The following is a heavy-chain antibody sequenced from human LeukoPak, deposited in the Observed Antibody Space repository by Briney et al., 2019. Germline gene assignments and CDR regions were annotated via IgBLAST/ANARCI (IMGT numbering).Heavy chain of an antibody. V-gene: IGHV3-66*01. D-gene: IGHD3-22*01. CDR1: GFTVSSNY. Sequence: GGSLRLSCAASGFTVSSNYMSWVRQAPGKGLEWVSVIYSGGSTYYADSVKGRFTISRDNSKNTLYLQMNSLRAEDTAVYYCARDRVYYYDSSDYYPDAFDIWGQGTMVTVSS. J-gene: IGHJ3*02. CDR2: IYSGGST. CDR3: ARDRVYYYDSSDYYPDAFDI.